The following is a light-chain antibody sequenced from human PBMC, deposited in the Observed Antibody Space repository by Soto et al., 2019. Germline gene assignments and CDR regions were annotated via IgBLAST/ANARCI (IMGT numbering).Light chain of an antibody. CDR1: QRISSTY. V-gene: IGKV3-20*01. J-gene: IGKJ4*01. Sequence: EIVLTQSPGTLSLSPGERATLSCRASQRISSTYLAWYHQKPGQAPRLLIYGASSRATGIPARFNGSGSGTDFTLTISRLEPEDFAVYYCQQYGRSHTFGGGTKVEIK. CDR2: GAS. CDR3: QQYGRSHT.